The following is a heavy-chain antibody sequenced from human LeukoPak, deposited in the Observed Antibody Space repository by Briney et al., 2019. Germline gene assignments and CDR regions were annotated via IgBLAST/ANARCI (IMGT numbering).Heavy chain of an antibody. Sequence: PSETLSLTCAVSGGSISSSNWWSWARQPPGKGLEWIGEINHSENTNYNPSLKSRVTISVDTSKNQFSLKLTSVTAADTAVYYCARGIKPGFWGQGTLVTVSS. V-gene: IGHV4-4*02. J-gene: IGHJ4*02. D-gene: IGHD1-14*01. CDR2: INHSENT. CDR1: GGSISSSNW. CDR3: ARGIKPGF.